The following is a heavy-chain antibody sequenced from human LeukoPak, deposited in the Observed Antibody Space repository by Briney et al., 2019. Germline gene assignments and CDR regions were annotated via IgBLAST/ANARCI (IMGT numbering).Heavy chain of an antibody. D-gene: IGHD1-26*01. CDR2: IYYTGST. CDR3: ARGGNYFRDY. Sequence: SETLSLTCTVSGGSINNYYWSWIRQPPGKGLEWIAYIYYTGSTSHNPAPKSRVTISVDTSKNQFSLKLSSVTAADTAVYYCARGGNYFRDYWGQGTLVTVSS. V-gene: IGHV4-59*08. J-gene: IGHJ4*02. CDR1: GGSINNYY.